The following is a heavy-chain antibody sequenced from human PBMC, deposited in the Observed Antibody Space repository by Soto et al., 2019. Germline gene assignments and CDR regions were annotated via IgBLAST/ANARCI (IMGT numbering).Heavy chain of an antibody. CDR1: GYTFTSYA. CDR2: INAGNGNT. Sequence: ASVKVSCKASGYTFTSYAMQWVRQAPRQRLEWMGWINAGNGNTKYSQKFQGRVTITRDTSASTVYMEVSSLRSEDTAVYYCARAAYYYESSGYYPGDYWGQGTLVTVSS. D-gene: IGHD3-22*01. CDR3: ARAAYYYESSGYYPGDY. J-gene: IGHJ4*02. V-gene: IGHV1-3*01.